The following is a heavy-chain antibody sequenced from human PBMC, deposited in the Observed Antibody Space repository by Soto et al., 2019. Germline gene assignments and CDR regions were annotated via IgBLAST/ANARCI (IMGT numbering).Heavy chain of an antibody. V-gene: IGHV4-4*02. CDR1: GYSISSSNW. CDR2: IYHSGST. CDR3: ARGGDDYGGFWFDP. D-gene: IGHD4-17*01. J-gene: IGHJ5*02. Sequence: SETLSLTCAVSGYSISSSNWWSWVRQPPGKGLEWIGEIYHSGSTNYNPSLKSRVTISVDKSKNQFSLKLSSVTAADTAVYYCARGGDDYGGFWFDPWGQGTLVTVSS.